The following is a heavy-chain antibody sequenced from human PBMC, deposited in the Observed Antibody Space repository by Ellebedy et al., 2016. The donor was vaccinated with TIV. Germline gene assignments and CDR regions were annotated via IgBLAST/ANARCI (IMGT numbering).Heavy chain of an antibody. Sequence: SVKVSXKASGGTFSSYAISWVRQAPGQGLEWMGGIIPIFGTANYAQKFQGRVTITADESTSTAYMELSSLRSEDTAVYYCARSRGRPDGIDPWGQGTLVTVSS. D-gene: IGHD3-16*01. J-gene: IGHJ5*02. V-gene: IGHV1-69*13. CDR3: ARSRGRPDGIDP. CDR1: GGTFSSYA. CDR2: IIPIFGTA.